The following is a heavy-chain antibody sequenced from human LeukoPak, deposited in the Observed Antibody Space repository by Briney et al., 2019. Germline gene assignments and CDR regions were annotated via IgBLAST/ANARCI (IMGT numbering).Heavy chain of an antibody. CDR3: ARDLPAITMVRGVIISKPGGMDV. CDR1: GFTFSSYG. J-gene: IGHJ6*02. D-gene: IGHD3-10*01. CDR2: IWYDGSNK. V-gene: IGHV3-33*01. Sequence: PGGSLRLSCAASGFTFSSYGMHWVRQAPGKGLEWVAVIWYDGSNKYYADSVKGRFTISRDNSKNTPYLQMNSLRAEDTAVYYCARDLPAITMVRGVIISKPGGMDVWGQGTTVTVSS.